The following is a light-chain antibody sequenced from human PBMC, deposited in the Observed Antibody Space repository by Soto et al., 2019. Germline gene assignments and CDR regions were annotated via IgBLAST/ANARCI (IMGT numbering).Light chain of an antibody. CDR2: DAA. V-gene: IGKV3-11*01. CDR3: KQRTIWPLT. CDR1: QSVTYN. Sequence: EIVLTQSPATLSLSPGERATLSCRASQSVTYNLSWYQQKPGQAPRLLIYDAANRATGIPGRFSGRGSGTDFTLTIVSLEPEDSAVYYCKQRTIWPLTFGVGTSVDIK. J-gene: IGKJ4*01.